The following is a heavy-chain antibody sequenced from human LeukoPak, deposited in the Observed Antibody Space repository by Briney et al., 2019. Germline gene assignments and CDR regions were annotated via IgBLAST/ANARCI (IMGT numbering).Heavy chain of an antibody. Sequence: GGSLRLSCAASGFTFNNYAMTWVRQAPGKGLEWVSSIGRSSNTYYAVSVMGRFTISRDNSMNTLYLQMNSPRADDTAGYYCAKGDIGERGGIDSWGQGTLVTVSS. CDR3: AKGDIGERGGIDS. CDR2: IGRSSNT. V-gene: IGHV3-23*01. J-gene: IGHJ4*02. CDR1: GFTFNNYA. D-gene: IGHD3-16*01.